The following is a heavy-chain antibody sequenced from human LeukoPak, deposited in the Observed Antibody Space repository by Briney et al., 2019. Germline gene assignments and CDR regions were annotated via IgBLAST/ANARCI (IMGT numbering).Heavy chain of an antibody. V-gene: IGHV4-59*01. Sequence: PSETLSLTCTVSGGSISRYYWSWIRQPPGKGLEWSGYIYYSGSTNYNPSLKSRVTISVDTSKNQFSLKLSSVTAADTAVYYCARGLGYSRSSAYYYGMDVWGQGTTVTVSS. D-gene: IGHD6-6*01. CDR3: ARGLGYSRSSAYYYGMDV. CDR2: IYYSGST. J-gene: IGHJ6*02. CDR1: GGSISRYY.